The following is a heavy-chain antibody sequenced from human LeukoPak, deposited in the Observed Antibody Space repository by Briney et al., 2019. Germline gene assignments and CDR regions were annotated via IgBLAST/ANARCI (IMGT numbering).Heavy chain of an antibody. V-gene: IGHV3-20*04. CDR1: GFTFDDYG. CDR3: ARAEIDYYDSSGYYLDY. CDR2: INWNGGST. Sequence: PGGSLRLSCAASGFTFDDYGMSWVRQAPGKGLEWVSGINWNGGSTGYADSVKGRFTISRDNSKNTLYLQMNSLRAEDTAVYYCARAEIDYYDSSGYYLDYWGQGTLVTVSS. J-gene: IGHJ4*02. D-gene: IGHD3-22*01.